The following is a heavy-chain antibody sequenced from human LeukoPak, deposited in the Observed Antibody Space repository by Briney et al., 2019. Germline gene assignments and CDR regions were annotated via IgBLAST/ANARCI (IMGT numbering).Heavy chain of an antibody. CDR1: GFTFSSYA. D-gene: IGHD3-10*01. J-gene: IGHJ5*02. Sequence: PGGSLRLSCAASGFTFSSYAMSWVRQAPGKGLEWVSAISGSGGSTYYADSVKGRFTISRDNSKNTLYLQMNSLRAEDTAVYYCAKGSAADYYGSGSYSGPPGRFDPWGQGTLVTVSS. CDR3: AKGSAADYYGSGSYSGPPGRFDP. V-gene: IGHV3-23*01. CDR2: ISGSGGST.